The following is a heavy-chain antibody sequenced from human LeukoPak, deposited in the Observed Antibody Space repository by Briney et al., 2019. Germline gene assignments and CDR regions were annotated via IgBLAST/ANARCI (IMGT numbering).Heavy chain of an antibody. J-gene: IGHJ6*03. Sequence: SETLSLTCTVSGGSISSTSHYWGWIRQPPGKGLEWIVSIYYSGSTYYNPSLRGRVTISVDTSKNQFSLKLSSVTAADTAVYHCARGSFWSGRDYYYYYYMDVWGKGTTVTVSS. CDR1: GGSISSTSHY. CDR2: IYYSGST. D-gene: IGHD3-3*01. V-gene: IGHV4-39*01. CDR3: ARGSFWSGRDYYYYYYMDV.